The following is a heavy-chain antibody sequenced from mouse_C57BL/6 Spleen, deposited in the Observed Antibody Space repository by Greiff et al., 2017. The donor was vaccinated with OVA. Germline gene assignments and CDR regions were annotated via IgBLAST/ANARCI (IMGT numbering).Heavy chain of an antibody. V-gene: IGHV1-82*01. D-gene: IGHD2-4*01. J-gene: IGHJ3*01. CDR2: IYPGDGDT. CDR3: ARPGDYDGCAY. CDR1: GYAFSSSW. Sequence: QVQLQQSGPELVKPGASVKISCKASGYAFSSSWMNWVKQRPGKGLEWIGRIYPGDGDTNYNGKFKGKATLTADKSSSTAYMQLSSLTSEDSAVYFCARPGDYDGCAYWGQGTLVTVSA.